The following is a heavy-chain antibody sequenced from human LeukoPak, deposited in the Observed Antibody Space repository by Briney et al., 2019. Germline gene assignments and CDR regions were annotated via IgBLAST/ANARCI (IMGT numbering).Heavy chain of an antibody. CDR1: GYTFTSYG. D-gene: IGHD2-15*01. V-gene: IGHV1-18*01. J-gene: IGHJ6*03. CDR2: ISAYSGNT. Sequence: GASVKVSCKASGYTFTSYGISWVRQAPGQGLEWMGWISAYSGNTNYAQKLQGRVTMTTDTSTSTAYMELRSLRSDGTAVYYCARDLYCSGGSCYYYYYYMDVWGKGTTVTVSS. CDR3: ARDLYCSGGSCYYYYYYMDV.